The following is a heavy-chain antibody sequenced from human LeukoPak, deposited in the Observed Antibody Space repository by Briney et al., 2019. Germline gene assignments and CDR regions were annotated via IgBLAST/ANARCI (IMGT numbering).Heavy chain of an antibody. Sequence: WGSLTLTCAASGSTFSGHWMHWVRQAPGKGLVWVSRINKDGSRTDYPDSEKGRFTISRDNAKNTLSLQMHSLRVEATAVYYCARDPNWNEVDYWGQGTLVTVSS. CDR1: GSTFSGHW. CDR3: ARDPNWNEVDY. J-gene: IGHJ4*02. D-gene: IGHD1-20*01. V-gene: IGHV3-74*01. CDR2: INKDGSRT.